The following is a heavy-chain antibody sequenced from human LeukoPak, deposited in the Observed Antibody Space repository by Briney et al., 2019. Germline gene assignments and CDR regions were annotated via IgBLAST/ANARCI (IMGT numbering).Heavy chain of an antibody. CDR3: VKFRSSGLNKWDYMDV. V-gene: IGHV3-30*02. J-gene: IGHJ6*03. CDR2: IRYDAGNE. Sequence: HPGGSLRLSCVASGFTFSDFGMHWVRQAPDKGLEWVAFIRYDAGNEYYGDSVKGRFTISRDDSKNTMYLQMNSLRGEDTAVYYCVKFRSSGLNKWDYMDVWGKGTTVIVSS. D-gene: IGHD6-6*01. CDR1: GFTFSDFG.